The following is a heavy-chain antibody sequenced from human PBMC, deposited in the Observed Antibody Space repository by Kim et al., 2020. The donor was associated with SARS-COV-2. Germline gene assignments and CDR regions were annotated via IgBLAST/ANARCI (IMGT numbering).Heavy chain of an antibody. D-gene: IGHD5-18*01. CDR3: AIEDTAMVVGGTLAPLTEYYYGMDV. V-gene: IGHV5-10-1*01. J-gene: IGHJ6*02. CDR1: GYSFTSYW. CDR2: IDPSDSYT. Sequence: GESLKISCKGSGYSFTSYWISWVRQMPGKGLEWMGRIDPSDSYTNYSPSFQGHVTISADKSISTAYLQWSSLKASDTAMYYCAIEDTAMVVGGTLAPLTEYYYGMDVWGQGTTVTVSS.